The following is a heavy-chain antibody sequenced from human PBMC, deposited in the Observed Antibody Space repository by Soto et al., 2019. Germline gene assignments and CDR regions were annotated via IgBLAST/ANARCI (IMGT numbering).Heavy chain of an antibody. D-gene: IGHD5-12*01. Sequence: QVQLVQSGAEVKKPGSSVTVSCKASGDTFSSSTITWVRQAPGQGLEWMGRSIPLLDTTDYAQNFQGRLTITADKSTITAYMELSRLRSEDTAVSYCVRDSPVGSTFSGYDVIDDWGQGTLVTVS. CDR3: VRDSPVGSTFSGYDVIDD. CDR1: GDTFSSST. V-gene: IGHV1-69*08. J-gene: IGHJ4*02. CDR2: SIPLLDTT.